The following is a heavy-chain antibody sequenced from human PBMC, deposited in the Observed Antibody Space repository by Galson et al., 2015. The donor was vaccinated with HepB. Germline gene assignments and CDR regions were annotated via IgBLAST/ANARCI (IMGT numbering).Heavy chain of an antibody. D-gene: IGHD3-22*01. Sequence: SLRLSCAASGFTFSSYGMHWVRQAPGKGLEWVAVISYDGSNKYYADSVKGRFTISRDNSKNTLYLQMNSLRAEDTAVYYSVKSGDYYDSSGYYDDLFDYWGQGTLVTVSS. CDR2: ISYDGSNK. V-gene: IGHV3-30*03. J-gene: IGHJ4*02. CDR3: VKSGDYYDSSGYYDDLFDY. CDR1: GFTFSSYG.